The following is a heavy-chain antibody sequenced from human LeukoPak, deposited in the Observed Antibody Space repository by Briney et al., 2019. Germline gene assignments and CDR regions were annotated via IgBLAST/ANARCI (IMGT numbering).Heavy chain of an antibody. CDR1: GYTFTSYD. J-gene: IGHJ4*02. V-gene: IGHV1-8*01. CDR3: ARDPGYDNSGYYPD. Sequence: ASVKVSCKASGYTFTSYDINWVRQATGQGLEWMGWMNPNSGNTGYAQKFQGRVTMTRNTSISTAYMELSSLRSEDTAVYYCARDPGYDNSGYYPDWGQGTLVTVSS. D-gene: IGHD3-22*01. CDR2: MNPNSGNT.